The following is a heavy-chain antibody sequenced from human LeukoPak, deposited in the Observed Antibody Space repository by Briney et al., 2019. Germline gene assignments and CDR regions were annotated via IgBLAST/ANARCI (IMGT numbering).Heavy chain of an antibody. CDR3: ARVPGSYHGIYMDV. CDR2: IYYSGST. Sequence: PSETLSLTCTVSGGSISTYYWSWIRQPPGKGLEWIGYIYYSGSTNYNPSLKSRVTISVDTSKNQFSLKLSSVTAADTAVYYCARVPGSYHGIYMDVWGKGTTVTISS. D-gene: IGHD1-26*01. V-gene: IGHV4-59*08. CDR1: GGSISTYY. J-gene: IGHJ6*03.